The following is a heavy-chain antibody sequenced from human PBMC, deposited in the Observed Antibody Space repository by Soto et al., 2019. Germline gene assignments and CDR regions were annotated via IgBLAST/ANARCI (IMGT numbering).Heavy chain of an antibody. J-gene: IGHJ4*02. Sequence: QVQLVESGGGVVQPGRSLRLSCAASGFTFSSYAMSWVRQAPGKGLEWVAATSYDGSKEYYTDSVKGRFTVSRDNSKNTLDLQMNILRAEDTALYYCAGVVYGGNSVSSYWGQGTLVTVSS. D-gene: IGHD2-8*02. CDR2: TSYDGSKE. CDR3: AGVVYGGNSVSSY. V-gene: IGHV3-30*04. CDR1: GFTFSSYA.